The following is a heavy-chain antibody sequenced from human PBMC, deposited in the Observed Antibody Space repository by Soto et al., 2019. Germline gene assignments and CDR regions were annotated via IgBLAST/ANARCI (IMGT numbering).Heavy chain of an antibody. CDR2: IYYSGSP. V-gene: IGHV4-61*01. CDR3: ARYRREAVAGYALDN. Sequence: SETLSLTCTVSGGSVSSGSYYWSWIRQPPGKGLEWIGYIYYSGSPNYNPSLKSRVTISGDTSKNQFALKVSSVTAADTAVYYCARYRREAVAGYALDNWGQGILVTVSS. J-gene: IGHJ4*02. CDR1: GGSVSSGSYY. D-gene: IGHD6-13*01.